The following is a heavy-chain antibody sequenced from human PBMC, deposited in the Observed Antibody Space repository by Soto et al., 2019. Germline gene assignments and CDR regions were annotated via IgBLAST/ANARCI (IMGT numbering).Heavy chain of an antibody. CDR1: GFTFNIYA. D-gene: IGHD4-17*01. Sequence: QAQLVESGGGVVQPGRSLRLSCAASGFTFNIYALHWVRQAPGKGLEWVAVISFDGSKKYYSDSVKGRFTISRDNLKNTLYLQMNNLRVEDAALYFCAREDDYGYRYINYGLDVWGQGTPVTVSS. J-gene: IGHJ6*02. CDR3: AREDDYGYRYINYGLDV. CDR2: ISFDGSKK. V-gene: IGHV3-30-3*01.